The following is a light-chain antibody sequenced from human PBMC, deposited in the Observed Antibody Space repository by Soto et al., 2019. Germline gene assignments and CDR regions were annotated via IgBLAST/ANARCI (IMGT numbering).Light chain of an antibody. V-gene: IGKV3-20*01. CDR3: QQYGSSPKT. CDR1: QSVSSN. CDR2: GAS. J-gene: IGKJ1*01. Sequence: EKVMTQSPATLSVSPGERATLSCRASQSVSSNLAWYQQKPGQAPRLLIYGASSRATGIPDRFSGSGSGTDFTLTINRLEPEDFAVYYCQQYGSSPKTFGQGTKVDI.